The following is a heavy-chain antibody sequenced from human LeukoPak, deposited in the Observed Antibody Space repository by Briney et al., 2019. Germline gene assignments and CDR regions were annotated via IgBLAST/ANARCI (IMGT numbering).Heavy chain of an antibody. Sequence: PSQTLSLTCTVSGGSISSGNYYWSWIRQPPGKGLEWIGEINHSGSTNYNPSLESRVTISVDTSKNQFSLKLSSVTAADTAVYYCARDGYCSSTSCYFGYYGSGSYYYGMDVWGQGTTVTVSS. CDR1: GGSISSGNYY. CDR2: INHSGST. D-gene: IGHD2-2*01. CDR3: ARDGYCSSTSCYFGYYGSGSYYYGMDV. V-gene: IGHV4-39*07. J-gene: IGHJ6*02.